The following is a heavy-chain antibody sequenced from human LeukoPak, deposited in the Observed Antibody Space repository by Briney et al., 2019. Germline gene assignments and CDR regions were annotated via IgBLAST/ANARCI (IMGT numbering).Heavy chain of an antibody. CDR3: ARGMSDTAMEVYYYYMDV. CDR2: IIPIFGTA. CDR1: GYTFTNNF. Sequence: SVKVSCKASGYTFTNNFMHWVRQAPGQGLEWMGGIIPIFGTANYAQKFQGRVTITADKSTSTAYMELSSLRSEDTAVYYCARGMSDTAMEVYYYYMDVWGKGTTVTISS. J-gene: IGHJ6*03. V-gene: IGHV1-69*06. D-gene: IGHD5-18*01.